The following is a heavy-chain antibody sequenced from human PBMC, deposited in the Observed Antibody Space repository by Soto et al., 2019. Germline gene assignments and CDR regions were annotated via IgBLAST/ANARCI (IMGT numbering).Heavy chain of an antibody. CDR2: ISGSGGST. D-gene: IGHD6-13*01. Sequence: PGGCLGLSCAASGFTVYSYAMSWVRQAPGKGLEWVSAISGSGGSTYCADSVKGRFTISRDNSKNTLYLQMNSLRAEDTAVYYCAKDQKGAAAGPWGQGTRVTVSS. J-gene: IGHJ5*02. CDR1: GFTVYSYA. V-gene: IGHV3-23*01. CDR3: AKDQKGAAAGP.